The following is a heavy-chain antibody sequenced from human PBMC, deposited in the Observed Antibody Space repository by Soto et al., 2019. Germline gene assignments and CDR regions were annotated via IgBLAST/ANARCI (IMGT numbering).Heavy chain of an antibody. J-gene: IGHJ4*02. CDR3: ARHVREFSGPGIYDFFDV. CDR2: MCFRGNT. V-gene: IGHV4-39*01. D-gene: IGHD3-10*02. Sequence: SETLSLTCTVSGDSISGDTYFWVWIRQPPGKGLEWIGNMCFRGNTYYNPSLKSRVSVVVDTSNNQFSLRLSSMTAADTAVYYCARHVREFSGPGIYDFFDVWGPGILVTVSS. CDR1: GDSISGDTYF.